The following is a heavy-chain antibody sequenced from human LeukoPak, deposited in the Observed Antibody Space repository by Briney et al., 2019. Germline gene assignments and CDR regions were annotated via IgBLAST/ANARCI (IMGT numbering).Heavy chain of an antibody. D-gene: IGHD6-19*01. CDR3: ARGSSGWYRGYYMDV. J-gene: IGHJ6*03. Sequence: SETLSLTCTVSGGSISSYYWSWIRQPPGKGLEWIGYIYYSGSTNYNPSLKSRVTISVDTSKNQFSLKLSSVTAADTAVYYCARGSSGWYRGYYMDVWGKGTTVTVSS. CDR1: GGSISSYY. V-gene: IGHV4-59*01. CDR2: IYYSGST.